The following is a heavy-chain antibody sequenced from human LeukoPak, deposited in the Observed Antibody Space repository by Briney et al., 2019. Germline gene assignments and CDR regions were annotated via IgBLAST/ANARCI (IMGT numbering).Heavy chain of an antibody. J-gene: IGHJ4*02. CDR3: ASGIADDFDY. CDR2: VYTSGST. D-gene: IGHD6-13*01. V-gene: IGHV4-4*07. Sequence: PSETLSLTCTVSGGSISSYHWSWIRQPAGKGLEWIGHVYTSGSTNYNPSLKSRVTMSVDTSKNQFSLQLNSVPPEDTAVYYCASGIADDFDYWGQGTLVTVSS. CDR1: GGSISSYH.